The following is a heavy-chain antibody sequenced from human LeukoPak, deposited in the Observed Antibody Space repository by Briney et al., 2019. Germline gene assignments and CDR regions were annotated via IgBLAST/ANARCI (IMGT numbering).Heavy chain of an antibody. V-gene: IGHV3-21*04. Sequence: GGSLRLSCAASGFSLKTYNMNWVRRAPGKGLEWVSSMTSSRYIYYADSVKGRFTISRDDANNLVFLQMHSLRAEDTAIYSCTRDQFFDYDNDDAFNVWGQGTKVIVSS. J-gene: IGHJ3*01. CDR1: GFSLKTYN. D-gene: IGHD3-22*01. CDR2: MTSSRYI. CDR3: TRDQFFDYDNDDAFNV.